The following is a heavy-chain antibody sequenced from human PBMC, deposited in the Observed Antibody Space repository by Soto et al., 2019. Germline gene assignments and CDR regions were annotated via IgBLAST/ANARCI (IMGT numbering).Heavy chain of an antibody. J-gene: IGHJ4*02. D-gene: IGHD4-17*01. Sequence: QVQLVQSGAEVTQPGASVKVSCKTSGYTFTEYGISWFRQAPGQGLEWMGWISPYNGKTNYIQEFQDRVTITTDTSSTTVYMDLRTLTSDDTAIYFCARAYYGDTKIYSFDHWGQGTMVTVSS. CDR1: GYTFTEYG. CDR2: ISPYNGKT. CDR3: ARAYYGDTKIYSFDH. V-gene: IGHV1-18*01.